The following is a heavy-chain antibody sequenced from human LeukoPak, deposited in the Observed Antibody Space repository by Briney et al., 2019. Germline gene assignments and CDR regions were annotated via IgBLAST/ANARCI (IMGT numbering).Heavy chain of an antibody. J-gene: IGHJ4*02. V-gene: IGHV4-34*01. D-gene: IGHD2-15*01. CDR2: INHSGST. Sequence: SESLSLTCAVYGGSFSGNYWSWIRQPPGKGLEWIGEINHSGSTNYHPSLKSRTAISVDTSKNQFSLKLSSVAAADTAVYYCARRHCPLGYCRLHLDYWGQGTLVTVSS. CDR1: GGSFSGNY. CDR3: ARRHCPLGYCRLHLDY.